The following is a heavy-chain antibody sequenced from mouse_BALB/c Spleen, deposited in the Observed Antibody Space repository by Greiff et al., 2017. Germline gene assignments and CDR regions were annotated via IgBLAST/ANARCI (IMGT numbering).Heavy chain of an antibody. CDR2: IRSKSNNYAT. J-gene: IGHJ2*01. CDR1: GFTFNTNA. D-gene: IGHD2-14*01. CDR3: VRETRYDYFDY. V-gene: IGHV10S3*01. Sequence: EVKLVETGGGLVQPKGSLKLSCAASGFTFNTNAMNWVRQAPGKGLEWVARIRSKSNNYATYYADSVKDRFTISRDDSQSMLYLQMNNLKTEDTAMYYCVRETRYDYFDYWGQGTTLTVSS.